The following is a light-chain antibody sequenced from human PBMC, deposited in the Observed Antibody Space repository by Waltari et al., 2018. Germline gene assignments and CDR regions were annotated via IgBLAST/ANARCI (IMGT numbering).Light chain of an antibody. Sequence: QSVVTQPPSVSGTPGQRVTVSCSGSSSNVGTNTVNWYRQLPGTAPQLLIYSDDLPPSGVPDRFSASKSGTSASLAISGLHSEDEAEYYCAAWDDTLNAVLFGGGTKLTVL. V-gene: IGLV1-44*01. CDR1: SSNVGTNT. CDR2: SDD. CDR3: AAWDDTLNAVL. J-gene: IGLJ2*01.